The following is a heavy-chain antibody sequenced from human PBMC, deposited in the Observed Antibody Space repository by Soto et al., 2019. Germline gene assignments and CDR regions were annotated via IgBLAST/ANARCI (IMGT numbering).Heavy chain of an antibody. V-gene: IGHV3-74*01. Sequence: GGTLRLSCAASGVTLSSRWIHWVRQAPGKGLVWVSRIYIDGGGTSYGDSVKGRFTISRDNAKSTVYLQMNSLSAEDTGVYYSATLQMTGPDYWGQGTLVTVSS. J-gene: IGHJ4*02. CDR1: GVTLSSRW. CDR3: ATLQMTGPDY. CDR2: IYIDGGGT.